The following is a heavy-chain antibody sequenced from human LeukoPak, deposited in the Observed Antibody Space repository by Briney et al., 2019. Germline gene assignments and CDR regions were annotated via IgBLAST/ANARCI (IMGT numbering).Heavy chain of an antibody. CDR2: ISSSSSYI. V-gene: IGHV3-21*01. Sequence: GGSLRLSCAVSGFTFEDYGMSWVRQAPGKGLEWVSSISSSSSYIYYADSVKGRFTISRDNAKNSLYLQMNSLRAEDTAVYYCARSFHGRIAVAGTSFDYWGQGTLVTVSS. CDR3: ARSFHGRIAVAGTSFDY. J-gene: IGHJ4*02. D-gene: IGHD6-19*01. CDR1: GFTFEDYG.